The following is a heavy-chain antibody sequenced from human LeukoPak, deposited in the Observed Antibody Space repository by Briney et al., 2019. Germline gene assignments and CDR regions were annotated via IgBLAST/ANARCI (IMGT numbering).Heavy chain of an antibody. Sequence: SGGSLRLSCAASGFTFSSYGMHWVRQAPGKGLEWVAVIWYDGSNKYYADSVKGRFTISRDNSKNTLYLQMNSLRAEDTAVYYCARDRYSYGDNYFDYWGQGTLVTVSS. V-gene: IGHV3-33*01. CDR3: ARDRYSYGDNYFDY. J-gene: IGHJ4*02. CDR2: IWYDGSNK. CDR1: GFTFSSYG. D-gene: IGHD5-18*01.